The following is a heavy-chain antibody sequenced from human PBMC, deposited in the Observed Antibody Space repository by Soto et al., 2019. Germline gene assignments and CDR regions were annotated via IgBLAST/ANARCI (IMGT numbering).Heavy chain of an antibody. Sequence: SETLSLTCTVSGGSISSGGYYWSWIRQHPGKGLEWIGYIYYSGSTYYNPSLKSRVTISVDTSKNQFSLKLSSVTAADTAVYYCASGFGYVWGSYRYSLSQFDPWGQGTLVTVSS. CDR1: GGSISSGGYY. CDR2: IYYSGST. CDR3: ASGFGYVWGSYRYSLSQFDP. V-gene: IGHV4-31*03. D-gene: IGHD3-16*02. J-gene: IGHJ5*02.